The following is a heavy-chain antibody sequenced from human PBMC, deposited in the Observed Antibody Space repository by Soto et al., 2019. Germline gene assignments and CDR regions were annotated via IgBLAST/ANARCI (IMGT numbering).Heavy chain of an antibody. CDR2: IYSDGST. CDR3: ATVHNTSRSFDY. D-gene: IGHD1-20*01. V-gene: IGHV3-53*01. CDR1: GLTVSGSY. J-gene: IGHJ4*02. Sequence: GGSLRLACAASGLTVSGSYMTWVRQAPGMGLQWVSVIYSDGSTYYSDSVKGRFTVSRDNSKNTLDLQMSNLRAEDTAVYYCATVHNTSRSFDYWGQGTLVTVSS.